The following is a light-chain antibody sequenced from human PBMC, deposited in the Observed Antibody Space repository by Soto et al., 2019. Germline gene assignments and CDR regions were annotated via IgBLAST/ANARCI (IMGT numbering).Light chain of an antibody. CDR1: QSISRS. V-gene: IGKV1-5*01. CDR3: QQYQSYFLT. Sequence: DIQMTQSPSTLSASVGDRVTITCRASQSISRSLAWYQQKSGKAPKLLIYDASSLESGVPSRFSGGGFGTECTLTISGLQPDDFATYSCQQYQSYFLTFGPGTTVDMK. J-gene: IGKJ3*01. CDR2: DAS.